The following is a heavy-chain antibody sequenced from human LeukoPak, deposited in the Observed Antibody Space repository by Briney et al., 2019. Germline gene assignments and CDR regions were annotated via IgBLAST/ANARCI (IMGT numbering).Heavy chain of an antibody. J-gene: IGHJ4*02. Sequence: GGSLRLSCAASGFSFSSYSMNWVRQAPGKGLEWVSSISNSNSFIYYADSVKGRFTISRDNTENSLYLQMNSLRAEDTAVYYCARDGGYSYGSDHWGQGTLVTVSS. CDR3: ARDGGYSYGSDH. D-gene: IGHD5-18*01. CDR2: ISNSNSFI. CDR1: GFSFSSYS. V-gene: IGHV3-21*01.